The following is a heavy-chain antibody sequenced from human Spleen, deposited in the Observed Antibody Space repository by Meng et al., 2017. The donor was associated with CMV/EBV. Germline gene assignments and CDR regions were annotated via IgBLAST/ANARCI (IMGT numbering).Heavy chain of an antibody. CDR1: GYIFTSYG. CDR3: AREDRNFWIGYYLGYYYYYGMDV. CDR2: ISAYNGNT. D-gene: IGHD3-3*01. Sequence: ASVKVSCKTSGYIFTSYGISWVRQAPGQGLEWMGWISAYNGNTNYAQKLQGRVTMTTDTSTSTAYMVLRSLRADDTALYYCAREDRNFWIGYYLGYYYYYGMDVWGQGTTVTVSS. V-gene: IGHV1-18*01. J-gene: IGHJ6*02.